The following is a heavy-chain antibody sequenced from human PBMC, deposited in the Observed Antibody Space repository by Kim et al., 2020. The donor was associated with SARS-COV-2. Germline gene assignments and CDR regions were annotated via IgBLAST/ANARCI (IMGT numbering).Heavy chain of an antibody. CDR2: IYHSGST. Sequence: SETLSLTCTVSGYSISSGYYWGWIRQPPGKGLEWIGSIYHSGSTYYNPSLKSRVTISVDTSKNQFSLKLSSVTAADTAVYYCARYCCIAAAGIHAFDIWGQGTMVTVSS. CDR3: ARYCCIAAAGIHAFDI. V-gene: IGHV4-38-2*02. CDR1: GYSISSGYY. D-gene: IGHD6-13*01. J-gene: IGHJ3*02.